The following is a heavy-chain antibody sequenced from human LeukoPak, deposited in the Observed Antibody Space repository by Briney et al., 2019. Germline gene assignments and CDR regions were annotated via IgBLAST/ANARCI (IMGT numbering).Heavy chain of an antibody. D-gene: IGHD4-23*01. Sequence: GGSLRLSCAASGFTFNDSAMHWVRQASGKGLEWVGRIRTKANNYATAYAASVKGRFTISRDDSNNTAYLQMNSLKTEDTAVHYCTGGNVYRLDPWGQGTLVTVSS. J-gene: IGHJ5*02. CDR3: TGGNVYRLDP. CDR1: GFTFNDSA. V-gene: IGHV3-73*01. CDR2: IRTKANNYAT.